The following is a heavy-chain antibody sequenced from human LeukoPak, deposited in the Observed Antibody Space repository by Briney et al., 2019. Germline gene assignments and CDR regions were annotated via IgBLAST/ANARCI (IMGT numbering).Heavy chain of an antibody. CDR1: GFSFSSYW. J-gene: IGHJ6*03. V-gene: IGHV3-30*02. D-gene: IGHD3-22*01. Sequence: GGSLRLSCAASGFSFSSYWMHWVRQAPGKGLEWVAFIRYDGSNKYYADSVKGRFTISRDNSKNTLYLQMNSLRAEDTAVYYCARVGSYYYDSSGYYYGYYYMDVWGKGTTVTVSS. CDR2: IRYDGSNK. CDR3: ARVGSYYYDSSGYYYGYYYMDV.